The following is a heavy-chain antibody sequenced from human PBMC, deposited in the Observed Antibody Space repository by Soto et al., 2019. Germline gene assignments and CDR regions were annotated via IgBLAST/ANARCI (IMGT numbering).Heavy chain of an antibody. D-gene: IGHD5-18*01. CDR1: GGTFSSYA. CDR3: ARAIGGYSYGTYYYYGMDV. CDR2: IIPIFGTA. J-gene: IGHJ6*02. V-gene: IGHV1-69*13. Sequence: GASVNVSCKASGGTFSSYAISWVRQAPGQGLEWMGGIIPIFGTANYAQKFQGRVTITADESTSTAYMELSSLRSEDTAVYYCARAIGGYSYGTYYYYGMDVWGQGTTVTVSS.